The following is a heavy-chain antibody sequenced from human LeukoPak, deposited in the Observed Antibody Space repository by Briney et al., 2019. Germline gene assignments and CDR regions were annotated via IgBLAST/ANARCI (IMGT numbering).Heavy chain of an antibody. CDR3: ARDRGSRMVYSGYDYDLGFDY. D-gene: IGHD5-12*01. J-gene: IGHJ4*02. CDR1: GGTFSNYA. V-gene: IGHV1-69*13. CDR2: IIPIFGTA. Sequence: SVKVSCKASGGTFSNYAVSWVRQALGQGLEWMGGIIPIFGTANYAQKFQGRVTITADESTSTAYMELSSLRSEDTAVYYCARDRGSRMVYSGYDYDLGFDYWGQGTLVTVSS.